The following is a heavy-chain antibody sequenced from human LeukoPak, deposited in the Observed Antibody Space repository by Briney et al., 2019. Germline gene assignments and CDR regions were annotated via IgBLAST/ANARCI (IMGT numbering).Heavy chain of an antibody. CDR3: AREVPYGYYYDSSWYFDL. D-gene: IGHD3-22*01. Sequence: PGGSLRLSCAASGFTVSSNYMSWVHQAPGKGLEWFSVIYSGGSTYYADSVKGRFTISRDNSKNTLYLQVNSLRAEDTAVYYCAREVPYGYYYDSSWYFDLWGRGTLVTVSS. CDR2: IYSGGST. J-gene: IGHJ2*01. CDR1: GFTVSSNY. V-gene: IGHV3-66*01.